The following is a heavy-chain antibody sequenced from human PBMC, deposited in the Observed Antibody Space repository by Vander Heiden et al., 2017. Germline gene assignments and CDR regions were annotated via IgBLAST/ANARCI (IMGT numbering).Heavy chain of an antibody. Sequence: ELQLVESGGGLVKPGGSLRLSCAASGFTFSSYSMNWVRQAPGKGLEWVSSISSSSSYIYYADSVKGRFTISRDNAKNSLYLQMNSLRAEETAVYYCARVGTTVTTNWFDPWGQGTLVTVSS. J-gene: IGHJ5*02. D-gene: IGHD4-17*01. CDR1: GFTFSSYS. CDR2: ISSSSSYI. V-gene: IGHV3-21*01. CDR3: ARVGTTVTTNWFDP.